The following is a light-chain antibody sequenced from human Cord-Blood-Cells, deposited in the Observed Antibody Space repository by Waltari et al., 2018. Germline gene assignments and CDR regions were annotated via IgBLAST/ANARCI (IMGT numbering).Light chain of an antibody. CDR2: SNN. CDR3: AAWDDSLNGWV. CDR1: SSNIGSNT. V-gene: IGLV1-44*01. Sequence: GTPGQRVTISCSGSSSNIGSNTVNWYQQLPGTAPKLLIYSNNQRPSGVPDRFSGSKSGTSASLAISGLQSEDEADYYCAAWDDSLNGWVFGGGTKLTVL. J-gene: IGLJ3*02.